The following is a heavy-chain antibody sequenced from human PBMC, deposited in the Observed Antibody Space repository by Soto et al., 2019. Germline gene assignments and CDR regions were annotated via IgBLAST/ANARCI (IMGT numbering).Heavy chain of an antibody. CDR1: GFTFISYA. CDR3: AKVGGYYDFWSGYRPGYYYYGMDV. Sequence: AGSLRLSCAASGFTFISYAMSWVRQAPGKGLEWVSAISGSGDSTYYADSVKGRFTISRDNSKNTLYLQMNSLRAEDTAVYYCAKVGGYYDFWSGYRPGYYYYGMDVWGQGTTVSVSS. CDR2: ISGSGDST. V-gene: IGHV3-23*01. J-gene: IGHJ6*02. D-gene: IGHD3-3*01.